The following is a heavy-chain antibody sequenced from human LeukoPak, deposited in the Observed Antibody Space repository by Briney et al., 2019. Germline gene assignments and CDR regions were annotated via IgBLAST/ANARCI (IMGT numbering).Heavy chain of an antibody. CDR3: ARARGYSSGSLTRFFDY. V-gene: IGHV4-34*01. J-gene: IGHJ4*02. CDR1: GGSFSGYY. Sequence: SETLSLTCAVNGGSFSGYYWSWIRQPPGKGLEWIGEINHSGSTNYNPSLKSRVTISVDTSKNQFSLKLSSVTAADTAVYYCARARGYSSGSLTRFFDYWGQGTLVTVSS. CDR2: INHSGST. D-gene: IGHD6-19*01.